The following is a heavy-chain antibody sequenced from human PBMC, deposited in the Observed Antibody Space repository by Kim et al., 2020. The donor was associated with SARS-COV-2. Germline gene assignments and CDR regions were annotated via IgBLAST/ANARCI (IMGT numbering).Heavy chain of an antibody. V-gene: IGHV3-21*01. D-gene: IGHD3-10*01. J-gene: IGHJ6*02. Sequence: GGSLRLSCAASGFTFSSYSMNWVRQAPGKGLEWVSSISSRSSYIYYADSVKGRFTISRDNAKNSLYLQMNSLRAEDTAVYYCLPPSGYYGMDVWGQGTTVTVSS. CDR1: GFTFSSYS. CDR3: LPPSGYYGMDV. CDR2: ISSRSSYI.